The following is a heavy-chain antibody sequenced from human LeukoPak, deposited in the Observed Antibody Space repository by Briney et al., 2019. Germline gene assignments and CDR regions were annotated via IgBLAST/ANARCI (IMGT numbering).Heavy chain of an antibody. Sequence: GGSLRLSCAASGFTFSSYGMHWVRQAPGKGLEWVAVISYDGSNKYYADSVKGRFTISRDNSKNTLYLQMNSLRSDDTAVYYCARWPVTDYWGQGTLVTVSS. D-gene: IGHD4-17*01. CDR3: ARWPVTDY. CDR2: ISYDGSNK. CDR1: GFTFSSYG. V-gene: IGHV3-30*03. J-gene: IGHJ4*02.